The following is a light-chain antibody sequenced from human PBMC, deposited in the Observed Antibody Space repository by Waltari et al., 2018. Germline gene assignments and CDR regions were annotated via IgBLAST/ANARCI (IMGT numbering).Light chain of an antibody. J-gene: IGLJ3*02. V-gene: IGLV1-44*01. Sequence: QSVLTQPPSASGTPGQRVTISCSGTYSNIGNNVVNWYQQLPGTAPKLLIYGNDLRPSGVPDRFSGSKSGSSASLAISGLHSEDEADYYCAAWDDSLNGRWVFGGGTKVTVL. CDR3: AAWDDSLNGRWV. CDR2: GND. CDR1: YSNIGNNV.